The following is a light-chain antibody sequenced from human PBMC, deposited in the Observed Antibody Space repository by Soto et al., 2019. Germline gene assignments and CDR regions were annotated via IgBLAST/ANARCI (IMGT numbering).Light chain of an antibody. CDR3: CSYAGSSTYV. V-gene: IGLV2-23*01. J-gene: IGLJ1*01. Sequence: QSALTQPASVSGSPGQSITISCTGTNRDVGNYDFVSWYQQHPGKAPKLMIYEDIKRPSGVSNRFSGSKSGSTASLTISGLPAEDEADYYCCSYAGSSTYVFGSGTKVTVL. CDR2: EDI. CDR1: NRDVGNYDF.